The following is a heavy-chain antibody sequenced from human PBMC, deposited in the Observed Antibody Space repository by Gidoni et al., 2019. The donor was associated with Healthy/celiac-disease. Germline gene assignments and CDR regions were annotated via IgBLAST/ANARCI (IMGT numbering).Heavy chain of an antibody. CDR1: GFSFSSYS. CDR3: ARAGGDTAMDEIDY. Sequence: EVQLLASGGGLVQPGGSLRLSCAASGFSFSSYSMNWVRQAPGKGLEWVSYISSSSSTIYYADSVKGRFTISRDNAKNSLYLQMNSLRAEDTAVYYCARAGGDTAMDEIDYWGQGTLVTVSS. J-gene: IGHJ4*02. D-gene: IGHD5-18*01. V-gene: IGHV3-48*01. CDR2: ISSSSSTI.